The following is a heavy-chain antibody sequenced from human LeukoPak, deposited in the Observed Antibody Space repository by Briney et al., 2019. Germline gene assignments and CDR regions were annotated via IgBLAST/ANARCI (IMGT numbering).Heavy chain of an antibody. J-gene: IGHJ4*02. CDR3: ARGRGVAAKDY. CDR2: INHSGST. V-gene: IGHV4-34*01. CDR1: GGSFSGYY. Sequence: SETLSLTCAVYGGSFSGYYWSWICQPPGKGLEWIGEINHSGSTNYNPSLKSRVTISVDTSKNQFSLKLSSVTAADTAVYYCARGRGVAAKDYWGQGTLVTVSS. D-gene: IGHD3-10*01.